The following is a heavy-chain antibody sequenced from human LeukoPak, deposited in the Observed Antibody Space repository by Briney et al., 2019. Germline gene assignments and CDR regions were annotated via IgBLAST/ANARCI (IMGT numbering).Heavy chain of an antibody. CDR3: AREYSSSFDY. CDR2: IWYDGSNK. Sequence: GGSLRLSCSASGFNFSAYGMHWVRQAPGKGLEWVAVIWYDGSNKYYADSVKGRFTISRDNSKNTLYLQMNSLRAEDTAVYYCAREYSSSFDYWGQGTLVTVSS. CDR1: GFNFSAYG. J-gene: IGHJ4*02. D-gene: IGHD6-6*01. V-gene: IGHV3-33*08.